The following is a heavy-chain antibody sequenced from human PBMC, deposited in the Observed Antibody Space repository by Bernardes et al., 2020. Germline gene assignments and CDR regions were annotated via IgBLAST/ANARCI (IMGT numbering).Heavy chain of an antibody. CDR1: GFTLSDAW. Sequence: GGSLRLSCVASGFTLSDAWMTWVRQAPGKGLEWVGRIKSKSDGGTTDYAAPVKGRFMISSDDSKNTLYLQMNSLKAEDTAVYYCTKANCGGDCPGYNWFDPWGQGTLVTVSS. CDR3: TKANCGGDCPGYNWFDP. V-gene: IGHV3-15*01. CDR2: IKSKSDGGTT. D-gene: IGHD2-21*01. J-gene: IGHJ5*02.